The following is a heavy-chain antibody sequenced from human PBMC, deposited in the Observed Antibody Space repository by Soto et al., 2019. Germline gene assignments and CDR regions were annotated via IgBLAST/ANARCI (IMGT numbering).Heavy chain of an antibody. J-gene: IGHJ6*02. CDR1: VFTFISYW. Sequence: GWSLRLSCASSVFTFISYWMSWVRQAPGKGLEWVANIKQDGSEKYYVDSVKGRFTISRDNAKNSLYLQMNSLRAEDTAVYYCAREQPNWYYYYYYGMDVWGQGTTVTVSS. D-gene: IGHD6-13*01. CDR2: IKQDGSEK. V-gene: IGHV3-7*01. CDR3: AREQPNWYYYYYYGMDV.